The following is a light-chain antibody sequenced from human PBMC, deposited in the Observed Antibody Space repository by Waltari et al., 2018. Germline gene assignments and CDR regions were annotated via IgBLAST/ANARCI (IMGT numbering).Light chain of an antibody. CDR1: SSAVGNYKP. V-gene: IGLV2-23*02. CDR3: SSYAGSSKGV. J-gene: IGLJ2*01. CDR2: AVS. Sequence: QSALTQPASVSGSPGQSITISCTGTSSAVGNYKPVSWYQQHPGKAPKLMIYAVSKRPVGVSDRVSGSKSGDMASLTISGLQPEDEAEYFCSSYAGSSKGVFGGGTKVTVL.